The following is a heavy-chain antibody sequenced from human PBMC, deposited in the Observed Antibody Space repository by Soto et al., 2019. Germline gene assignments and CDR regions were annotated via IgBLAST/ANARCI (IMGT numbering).Heavy chain of an antibody. CDR2: IKQDGSEK. CDR3: SKGSGSCRAFDY. J-gene: IGHJ4*02. D-gene: IGHD3-10*01. V-gene: IGHV3-7*01. Sequence: EVQLVESGGGLVQPGGSLRLSCAASGFTFSSYWMSWVRQAPGKGLEWVANIKQDGSEKYYVDSVKGRFTISRDNAKNSLYLQMNSLRVEDTAGYYCSKGSGSCRAFDYWGQGTLVTVSS. CDR1: GFTFSSYW.